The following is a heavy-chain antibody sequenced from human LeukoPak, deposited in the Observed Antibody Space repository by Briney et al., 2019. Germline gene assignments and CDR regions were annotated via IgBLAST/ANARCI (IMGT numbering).Heavy chain of an antibody. V-gene: IGHV3-21*01. D-gene: IGHD3/OR15-3a*01. CDR2: ISSSSSYI. Sequence: GGSLRLSCAASGFTFSSYSMNSVRQAPGKGLEWVSSISSSSSYIYYADSVKGRFTISRDNAKNSLYLQMNSLRAEDTAVYYCAGVGGLVINYWGQGTLVTVSS. CDR3: AGVGGLVINY. CDR1: GFTFSSYS. J-gene: IGHJ4*02.